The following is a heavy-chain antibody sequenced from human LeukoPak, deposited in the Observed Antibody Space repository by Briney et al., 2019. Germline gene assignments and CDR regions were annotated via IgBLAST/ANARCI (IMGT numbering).Heavy chain of an antibody. D-gene: IGHD3-22*01. V-gene: IGHV3-11*01. Sequence: GGSLRLSCAASGFTFSDYYMSWIRQAPGKGLEWVSYISSSGSTIYYADSVKGRFTISRDNAKNSLYLQMNSLRAEDTALYYCAKPSEYYYDSSGYYLDYWGQGTLVTVSS. J-gene: IGHJ4*02. CDR1: GFTFSDYY. CDR2: ISSSGSTI. CDR3: AKPSEYYYDSSGYYLDY.